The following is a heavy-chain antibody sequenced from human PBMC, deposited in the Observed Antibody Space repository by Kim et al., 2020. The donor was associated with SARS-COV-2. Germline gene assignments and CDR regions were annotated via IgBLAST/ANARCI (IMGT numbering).Heavy chain of an antibody. J-gene: IGHJ4*02. Sequence: YSPSFQGQVTISADKSISTAYLQWSSLKASDTAMYYCARFGPGRWLPSDYWGQGTLVTVSS. D-gene: IGHD5-12*01. CDR3: ARFGPGRWLPSDY. V-gene: IGHV5-51*01.